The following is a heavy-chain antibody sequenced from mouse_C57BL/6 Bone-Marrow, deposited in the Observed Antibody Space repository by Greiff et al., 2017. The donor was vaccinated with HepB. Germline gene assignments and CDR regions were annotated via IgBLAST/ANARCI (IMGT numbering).Heavy chain of an antibody. Sequence: QVQLQESGAELARPGASVKLSCKASGYTFTSYGISWVKQRTGQGLEWIGEIYPRSGNTYYNEKFKGKATLTADKSSSTAYMELRSLTSEDSAVYFCARLGIRAWFAYWGQGTLVTVSA. V-gene: IGHV1-81*01. D-gene: IGHD2-4*01. J-gene: IGHJ3*01. CDR1: GYTFTSYG. CDR2: IYPRSGNT. CDR3: ARLGIRAWFAY.